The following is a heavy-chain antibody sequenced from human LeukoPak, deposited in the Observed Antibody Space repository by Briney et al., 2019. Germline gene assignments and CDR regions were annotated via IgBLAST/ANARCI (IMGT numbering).Heavy chain of an antibody. CDR2: MSSTGSS. CDR3: ARLGSSAMVTFNY. Sequence: SETLSLTCSVSNGSISGYFWSWIRQPPGKGLEFIGYMSSTGSSNYNPSLKSRVTISVDTSKNQFSLRLSSVTAADTAVYYCARLGSSAMVTFNYWGQGTLVTVSS. D-gene: IGHD5-18*01. CDR1: NGSISGYF. V-gene: IGHV4-59*01. J-gene: IGHJ4*02.